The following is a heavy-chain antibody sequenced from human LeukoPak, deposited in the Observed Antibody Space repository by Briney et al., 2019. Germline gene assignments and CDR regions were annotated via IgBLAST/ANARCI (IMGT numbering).Heavy chain of an antibody. CDR2: VYYSGNT. Sequence: SETLSLTCTISGGSLSRSTYYWGWIRQPPGKGLEWIGSVYYSGNTYYSPSLKSRVSISVDTSKNQFSLNLNSVTAADTAVYYCARHGPQYYYDSSGYYRRYYYYYMDVWGKGTTVTISS. CDR1: GGSLSRSTYY. D-gene: IGHD3-22*01. J-gene: IGHJ6*03. V-gene: IGHV4-39*07. CDR3: ARHGPQYYYDSSGYYRRYYYYYMDV.